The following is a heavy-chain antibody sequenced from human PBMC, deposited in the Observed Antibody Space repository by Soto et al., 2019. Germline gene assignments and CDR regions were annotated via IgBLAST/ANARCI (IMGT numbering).Heavy chain of an antibody. CDR3: ARDRRPQVTVNFDY. V-gene: IGHV3-30-3*01. Sequence: QVHLVESGGGVVQPGKSLRLSCAASGFSFSNSAMHWVRQAPGKGLEWVAVVSFDGTNRYYADSVKGRFTISRDNSKNTLYRQMSSLRAEDTAVYYCARDRRPQVTVNFDYWGQGTPVTVSS. J-gene: IGHJ4*02. CDR1: GFSFSNSA. D-gene: IGHD4-4*01. CDR2: VSFDGTNR.